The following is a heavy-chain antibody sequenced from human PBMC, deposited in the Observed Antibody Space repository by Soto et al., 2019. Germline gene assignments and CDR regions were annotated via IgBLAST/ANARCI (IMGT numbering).Heavy chain of an antibody. Sequence: HPGGSLRLSCAASGFTFSSYWMSWVRQAPGEGLEWVANIKQDGSEKYYVDSVKGRFTISRDNAKNSLYLQMNSLRAEDTAVYYCARLDYDSFPYYYYYYMDVWGKGTTVTVSS. D-gene: IGHD3-3*01. CDR2: IKQDGSEK. J-gene: IGHJ6*03. CDR1: GFTFSSYW. V-gene: IGHV3-7*01. CDR3: ARLDYDSFPYYYYYYMDV.